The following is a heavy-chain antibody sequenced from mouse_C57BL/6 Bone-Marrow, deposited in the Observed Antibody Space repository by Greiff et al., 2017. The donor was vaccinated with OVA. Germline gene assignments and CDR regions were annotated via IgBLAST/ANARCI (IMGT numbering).Heavy chain of an antibody. V-gene: IGHV1-55*01. J-gene: IGHJ4*01. Sequence: QVQLKQPGAELVKPGASVKMSCKASGYTFTSYWITWVKQRPGQGLEWIGDIYPGSGSTNYNEKFKSKATLTVDTSSSTAYMQLSSLTSEDSAVYYCARWREVYAMDYWGQGTSGTVSS. CDR1: GYTFTSYW. CDR3: ARWREVYAMDY. CDR2: IYPGSGST.